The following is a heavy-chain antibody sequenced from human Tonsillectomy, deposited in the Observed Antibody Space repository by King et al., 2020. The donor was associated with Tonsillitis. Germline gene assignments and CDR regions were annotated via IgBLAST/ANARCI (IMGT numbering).Heavy chain of an antibody. CDR2: ISNDGGNK. Sequence: VQLVESGGGVVQPGRSLRLSCAASGFTFSSFGMHWVRQAPGKGLEWVAVISNDGGNKYYADSVKGRFTISRDNSENTLYLQMNSLRAEDTAVYYCAKKRWLRSLDANFDYWGQGTLVTVSS. CDR1: GFTFSSFG. CDR3: AKKRWLRSLDANFDY. J-gene: IGHJ4*02. V-gene: IGHV3-30*18. D-gene: IGHD5-12*01.